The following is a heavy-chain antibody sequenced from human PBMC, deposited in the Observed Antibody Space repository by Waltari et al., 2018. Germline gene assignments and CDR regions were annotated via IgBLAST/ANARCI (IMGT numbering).Heavy chain of an antibody. CDR2: IYYSGST. Sequence: QLQLQESGPGLVKPSETLSLTCTVSGGSISSSSYYWGWIRQPPGKGLEWIGSIYYSGSTYYNPALKSRVTISVDTSKNQFSLKLSSVTAADTSVYYCARASVLYAHFDYWGQGTLVIVSS. D-gene: IGHD2-8*01. J-gene: IGHJ4*02. V-gene: IGHV4-39*07. CDR1: GGSISSSSYY. CDR3: ARASVLYAHFDY.